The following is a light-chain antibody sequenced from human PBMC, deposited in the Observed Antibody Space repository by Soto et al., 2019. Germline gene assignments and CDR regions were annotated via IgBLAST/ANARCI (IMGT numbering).Light chain of an antibody. CDR2: DVS. J-gene: IGLJ1*01. Sequence: QSALAQPRSVSVSPGQSVTISCTGTSSDVGGYNYVSWYQQHPGKAPKLMIYDVSKRPSGVPDRFSGSKSGNTASLTISGLQAEDEADYYCCSYAGSYTFFFGTGTKVTVL. CDR3: CSYAGSYTFF. V-gene: IGLV2-11*01. CDR1: SSDVGGYNY.